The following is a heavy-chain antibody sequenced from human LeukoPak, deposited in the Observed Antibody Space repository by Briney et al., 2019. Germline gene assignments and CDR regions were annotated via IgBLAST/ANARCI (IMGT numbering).Heavy chain of an antibody. D-gene: IGHD2-21*02. CDR1: GGSFSGYS. Sequence: PSETLSLTCAIYGGSFSGYSWTWIRQPPGKGLEWIEEISHFGCTKYIPSLESRVSLSLDTSKNQFSLELSSVTAADTAIYYCARRKGDRDRFPYYYYMDVWGKGTTVTISS. CDR3: ARRKGDRDRFPYYYYMDV. CDR2: ISHFGCT. J-gene: IGHJ6*03. V-gene: IGHV4-34*01.